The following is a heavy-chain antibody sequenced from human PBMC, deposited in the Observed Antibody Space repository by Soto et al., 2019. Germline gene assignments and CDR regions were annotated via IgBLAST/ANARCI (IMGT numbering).Heavy chain of an antibody. D-gene: IGHD2-8*02. J-gene: IGHJ4*02. V-gene: IGHV3-23*01. Sequence: HPGGSLRLSCAASGFTFSNSAMSWVRQAPGRGLEWVSTISGSGGSRNYADSVKGRFTISRDNSKNTLYLQMSSLRAEDTAVYFCANRLLGYCTGGTCPVNDRGQGTPVTVSS. CDR2: ISGSGGSR. CDR1: GFTFSNSA. CDR3: ANRLLGYCTGGTCPVND.